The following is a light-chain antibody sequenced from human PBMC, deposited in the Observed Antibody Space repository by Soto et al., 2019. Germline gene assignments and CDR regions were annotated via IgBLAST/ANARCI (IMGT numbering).Light chain of an antibody. Sequence: QSALTQPPSASGSPGQSVTISCTGTKNDIGVYDFVSWYQHHPGKAPRLIIYEVVQRPSGVPDRFSGSKSGTSASLAIAGLQAEDEAVYYCQSFDISLSVSRVVFGGGTKLTVL. CDR1: KNDIGVYDF. V-gene: IGLV2-8*01. J-gene: IGLJ2*01. CDR2: EVV. CDR3: QSFDISLSVSRVV.